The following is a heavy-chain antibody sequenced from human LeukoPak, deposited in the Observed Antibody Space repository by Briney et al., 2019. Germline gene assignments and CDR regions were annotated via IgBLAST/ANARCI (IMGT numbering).Heavy chain of an antibody. V-gene: IGHV3-21*01. Sequence: PGGSLRLSCAASGFTFSSYSMNWVRQAPGKGLEWVSSISSSSSYIHYADSVKGRFTISRDNAKNSLYLQMNSLRAEDTAVYYCARDGGGYSSSWYLSYYYYTDVWGKGTTVTVSS. D-gene: IGHD6-13*01. CDR1: GFTFSSYS. CDR3: ARDGGGYSSSWYLSYYYYTDV. CDR2: ISSSSSYI. J-gene: IGHJ6*03.